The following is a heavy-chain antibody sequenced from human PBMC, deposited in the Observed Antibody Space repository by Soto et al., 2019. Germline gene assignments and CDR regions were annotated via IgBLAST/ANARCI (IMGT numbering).Heavy chain of an antibody. Sequence: GGSLRLSCAASGFTFSSYGMHWVRRAPGKGLEWVAVIWYDGSNKYYADSVKGRFTISRDNSKNTLYLQMNSLGAEDTAVYYCAKDQLTMIVVIVFDIWGQGTMVIVSS. J-gene: IGHJ3*02. CDR2: IWYDGSNK. D-gene: IGHD3-22*01. V-gene: IGHV3-33*06. CDR3: AKDQLTMIVVIVFDI. CDR1: GFTFSSYG.